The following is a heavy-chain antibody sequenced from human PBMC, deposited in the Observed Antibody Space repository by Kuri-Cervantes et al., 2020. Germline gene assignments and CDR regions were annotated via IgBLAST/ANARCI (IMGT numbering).Heavy chain of an antibody. D-gene: IGHD5-18*01. CDR1: GYTFTSYG. V-gene: IGHV1-18*01. CDR3: ARAVRRGYSYGTPGGY. CDR2: ISAYNANT. Sequence: ASVKVSCKASGYTFTSYGFSWVRQAPGQGLEWMGWISAYNANTNYAQRLQGRVTMTTDTSTSTAYMELRSLRSDDTAVYYCARAVRRGYSYGTPGGYWGQGTLVTVSS. J-gene: IGHJ4*02.